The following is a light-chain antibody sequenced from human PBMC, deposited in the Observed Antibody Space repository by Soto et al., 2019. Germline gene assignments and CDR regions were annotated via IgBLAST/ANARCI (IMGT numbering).Light chain of an antibody. V-gene: IGKV3-15*01. CDR3: QQRANGPPMYT. CDR1: QTVGSS. CDR2: DVS. Sequence: EIVMTQSPLTLSASPGERAIFFCRASQTVGSSIAWYQQKPGQSPRLLVYDVSIRASTIPARFSGSGSGTEFTLTINTLQPEDFAVYYCQQRANGPPMYTFGQGTKLEIQ. J-gene: IGKJ2*01.